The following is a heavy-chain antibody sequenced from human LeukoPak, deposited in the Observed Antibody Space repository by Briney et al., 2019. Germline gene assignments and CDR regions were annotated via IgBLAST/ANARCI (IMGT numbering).Heavy chain of an antibody. Sequence: SETLSLTCTVSGDSISSYYWSWIRQPSGKGLEWIGYIYNSGSTNYNPSLKSRVTISVDTSKNQFSLKLSSVTAADTAVYYCARDGELVREHYYFDYWGQGTLVTVSS. CDR1: GDSISSYY. D-gene: IGHD6-13*01. V-gene: IGHV4-59*01. CDR2: IYNSGST. J-gene: IGHJ4*02. CDR3: ARDGELVREHYYFDY.